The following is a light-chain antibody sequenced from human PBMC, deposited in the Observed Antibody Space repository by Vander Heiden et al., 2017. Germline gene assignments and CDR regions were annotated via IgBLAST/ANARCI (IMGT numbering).Light chain of an antibody. CDR3: KAWERRTVV. CDR2: QDS. Sequence: SYDLTQPPSVSVSPGQTASITCSGDKLGDKYACWYQQKPGKSPVLVIYQDSKRPSGIPERFSGANSGNKATLNIRGTQAMDEADDYCKAWERRTVVFGGGTKLTVL. V-gene: IGLV3-1*01. CDR1: KLGDKY. J-gene: IGLJ2*01.